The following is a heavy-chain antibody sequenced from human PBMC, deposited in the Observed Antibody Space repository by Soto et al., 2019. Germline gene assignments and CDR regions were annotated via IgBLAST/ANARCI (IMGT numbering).Heavy chain of an antibody. J-gene: IGHJ6*02. CDR1: GYSFTDYH. Sequence: ASVKVSCKASGYSFTDYHIHWVRQAPGQGLEWLGRINPKSGGTRPPQKLQGWVPMHTDKPISTASMELNGLTSDDTAIYYCARGDSTDCSSGVCSFFYNHDMDVWG. V-gene: IGHV1-2*04. D-gene: IGHD2-8*01. CDR3: ARGDSTDCSSGVCSFFYNHDMDV. CDR2: INPKSGGT.